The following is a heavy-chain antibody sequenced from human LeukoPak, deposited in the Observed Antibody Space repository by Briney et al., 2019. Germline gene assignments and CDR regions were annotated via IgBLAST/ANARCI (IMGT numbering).Heavy chain of an antibody. V-gene: IGHV1-46*03. CDR1: GGTFSSYA. D-gene: IGHD6-13*01. J-gene: IGHJ4*02. CDR3: VMGYSSSWYFDY. Sequence: ASVKVSCKASGGTFSSYAISWVRQAPGQGLEWMGIINPSGGSTSYAQKFQGRVTMTRDTSTSTVYMELSSLRSEDTAVYYCVMGYSSSWYFDYWGQGTLVTVSS. CDR2: INPSGGST.